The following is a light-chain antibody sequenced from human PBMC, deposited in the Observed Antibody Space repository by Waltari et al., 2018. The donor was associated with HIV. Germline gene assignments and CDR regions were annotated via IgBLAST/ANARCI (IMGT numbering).Light chain of an antibody. CDR1: ALPNQY. J-gene: IGLJ3*02. Sequence: SYELRQPPSVSVSPGQTARTTCPEDALPNQYVYWYQQKPGQAPLLVIFKDSERPSGIPERFSGSSSGTTVTLTVTGVQAEDEADYYCQSVDSSATYWVFGGGTKLTVL. V-gene: IGLV3-25*03. CDR3: QSVDSSATYWV. CDR2: KDS.